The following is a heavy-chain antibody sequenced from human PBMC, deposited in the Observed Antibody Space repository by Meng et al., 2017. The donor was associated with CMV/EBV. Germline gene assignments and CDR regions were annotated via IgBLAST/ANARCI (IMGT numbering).Heavy chain of an antibody. J-gene: IGHJ6*02. CDR3: ARNGPGLRAWGSGSYHNPRRYYGMDV. D-gene: IGHD3-10*01. V-gene: IGHV3-30-3*01. CDR2: ISYDGSNK. CDR1: GFTFSSYA. Sequence: GESLKISCAASGFTFSSYAMHWVRQAPGKGLEWVAVISYDGSNKYYADSVKGRFTISRDNSKNTLYLQMNSLRAEDTAVYYCARNGPGLRAWGSGSYHNPRRYYGMDVWGRGTTVTVSS.